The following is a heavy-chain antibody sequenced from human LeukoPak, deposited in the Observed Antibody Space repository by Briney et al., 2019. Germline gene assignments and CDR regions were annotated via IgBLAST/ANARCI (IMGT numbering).Heavy chain of an antibody. Sequence: GGSLRPSCAASGFTFTNYAMSWVRQAPGKGLEWVSGISGSGGSTYYADSVKGRLTISRDNSKNTLYLQMNSLRAEDTAIYYCARDPRRVVPAAFFFDYWGQGTLVTVSS. V-gene: IGHV3-23*01. CDR1: GFTFTNYA. D-gene: IGHD2-2*01. J-gene: IGHJ4*02. CDR2: ISGSGGST. CDR3: ARDPRRVVPAAFFFDY.